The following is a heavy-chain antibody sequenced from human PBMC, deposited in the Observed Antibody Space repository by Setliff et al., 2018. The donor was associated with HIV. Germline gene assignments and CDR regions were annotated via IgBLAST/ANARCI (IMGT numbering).Heavy chain of an antibody. CDR2: ISRSNSYI. J-gene: IGHJ3*02. D-gene: IGHD6-13*01. Sequence: GGSLRLSCAASGFPVSYYIMNWVRQAPGKGMEWVSFISRSNSYIYYADSVKVRFTISRDNAKNSLYLQMNSLRAEDTAVYYCARATAAWDDAFDIWGQGTMVTVSS. CDR1: GFPVSYYI. CDR3: ARATAAWDDAFDI. V-gene: IGHV3-21*01.